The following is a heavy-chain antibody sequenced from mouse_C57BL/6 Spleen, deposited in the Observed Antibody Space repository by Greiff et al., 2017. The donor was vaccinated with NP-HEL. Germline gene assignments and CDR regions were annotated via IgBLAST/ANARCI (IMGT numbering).Heavy chain of an antibody. CDR2: INPNYGTT. V-gene: IGHV1-39*01. D-gene: IGHD2-3*01. Sequence: VKLQQSGPELVKPGASVKISCKASGYSFTDYNMNWVRQSNGKRLEWIGVINPNYGTTSYNQKFKGKATLTVDHSSSTAYMQLNSLTSEDSAVYYCASSYDGYSYAMDYWGQGTSVTVSS. CDR1: GYSFTDYN. CDR3: ASSYDGYSYAMDY. J-gene: IGHJ4*01.